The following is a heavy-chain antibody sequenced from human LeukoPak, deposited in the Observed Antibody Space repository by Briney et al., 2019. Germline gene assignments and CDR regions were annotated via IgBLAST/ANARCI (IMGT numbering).Heavy chain of an antibody. CDR1: GFTSTSYA. Sequence: PGGSLRLSCADSGFTSTSYAMTWVRQPPGKGLEWISIISGIGGYTYYADSVKGRFTISRDNSKNTLYLQMNSLRAEGTAIYYCAMMDTWRIVGTTNFAYWGQGALVTVSS. J-gene: IGHJ4*02. V-gene: IGHV3-23*01. D-gene: IGHD1-26*01. CDR2: ISGIGGYT. CDR3: AMMDTWRIVGTTNFAY.